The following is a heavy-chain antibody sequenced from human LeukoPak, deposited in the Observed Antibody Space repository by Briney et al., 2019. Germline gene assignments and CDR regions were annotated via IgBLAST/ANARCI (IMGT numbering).Heavy chain of an antibody. J-gene: IGHJ6*02. CDR3: ARLGYYDILTGYYSPYYGMDV. CDR2: IGTHTGNR. CDR1: GYTFTKYG. Sequence: ASVKVSCKASGYTFTKYGVSWVRQAPGQGLEWMGWIGTHTGNRNYVKKFQGRVTLTTETSTSTAYMELRSLRSDDTAVYYCARLGYYDILTGYYSPYYGMDVWGQGTTVTVSS. V-gene: IGHV1-18*01. D-gene: IGHD3-9*01.